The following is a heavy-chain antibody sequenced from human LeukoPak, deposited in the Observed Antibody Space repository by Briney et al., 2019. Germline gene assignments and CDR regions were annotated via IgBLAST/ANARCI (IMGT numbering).Heavy chain of an antibody. Sequence: SETLSLTCAVYGGSFSGYYWSWIRQPPGKGLEWIGEINHSGSANYNPSLKSRVTISVDTSKNQFSLKLSSVTAADTAVYYCARRVYYYDSSGPPHDAFDIWGQGTMVTVSS. CDR3: ARRVYYYDSSGPPHDAFDI. D-gene: IGHD3-22*01. J-gene: IGHJ3*02. V-gene: IGHV4-34*01. CDR1: GGSFSGYY. CDR2: INHSGSA.